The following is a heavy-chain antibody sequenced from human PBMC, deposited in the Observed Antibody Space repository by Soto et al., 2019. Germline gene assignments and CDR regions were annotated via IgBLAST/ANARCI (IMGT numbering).Heavy chain of an antibody. CDR1: GFPFSIYS. Sequence: EVQLVESGGGLVQPGGSLRLTCAASGFPFSIYSMNWVRQAPGKGLEWSSYITSDTNTIKYADSVKGRFTISRDNAKNLVYLQMNSLRDEDTALYVCARPVEGHFDYWGQGTVVTVSS. V-gene: IGHV3-48*02. J-gene: IGHJ4*02. D-gene: IGHD6-19*01. CDR3: ARPVEGHFDY. CDR2: ITSDTNTI.